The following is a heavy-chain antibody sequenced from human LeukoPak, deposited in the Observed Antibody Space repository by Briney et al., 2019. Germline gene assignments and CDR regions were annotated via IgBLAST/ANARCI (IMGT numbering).Heavy chain of an antibody. Sequence: GGSLRLSCAASGFNFNIYGMHWVRQAPGKGPEWVAAISYDGSNQFYTDSVKGRFTISRDNSKSTLDLQMNNLRAEDTAVYYCARCDSYSSSWSRQFDYWGQGTLVIVSS. CDR3: ARCDSYSSSWSRQFDY. J-gene: IGHJ4*02. D-gene: IGHD6-13*01. CDR1: GFNFNIYG. CDR2: ISYDGSNQ. V-gene: IGHV3-30*03.